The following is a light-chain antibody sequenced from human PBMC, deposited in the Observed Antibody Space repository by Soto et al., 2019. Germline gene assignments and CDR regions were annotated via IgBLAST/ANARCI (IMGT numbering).Light chain of an antibody. CDR2: DAS. CDR1: QSISSW. CDR3: QQYDSYSPS. J-gene: IGKJ2*01. Sequence: GDRVTITCRASQSISSWLAWYQQKPGKAPKLLIYDASSLESGVPSRFSGSGSGTEFTRTISSLQPDDFATYYCQQYDSYSPSFGQGTKLEIK. V-gene: IGKV1-5*01.